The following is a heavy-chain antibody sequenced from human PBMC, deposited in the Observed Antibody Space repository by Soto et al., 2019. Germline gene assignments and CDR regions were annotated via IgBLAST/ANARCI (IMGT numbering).Heavy chain of an antibody. CDR1: GFTFSSYA. CDR3: AKDTIDTATGAYYYYCMDD. J-gene: IGHJ6*01. Sequence: GSLRLSCAASGFTFSSYAMSWVRQAPGKGLEWVSAISGSGGSTYYADSVKGRFTISRDNSKNTLYLQMNSLRAEDTAVYYCAKDTIDTATGAYYYYCMDDWGQGTSVTV. CDR2: ISGSGGST. V-gene: IGHV3-23*01. D-gene: IGHD5-18*01.